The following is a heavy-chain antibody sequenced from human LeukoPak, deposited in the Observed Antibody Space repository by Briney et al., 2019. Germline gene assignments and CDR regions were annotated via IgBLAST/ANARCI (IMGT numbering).Heavy chain of an antibody. D-gene: IGHD5-24*01. CDR2: INSDGINT. J-gene: IGHJ4*02. CDR3: AREPVEMATITDY. CDR1: GFTFSNYW. V-gene: IGHV3-74*01. Sequence: PGGSLRLSCAASGFTFSNYWMHWVRQAPGKGLVWVSRINSDGINTSYADSVKGRFTISRDNAKNSLYLQMNSLRAEDTAVYYCAREPVEMATITDYWGQGTLVTVSS.